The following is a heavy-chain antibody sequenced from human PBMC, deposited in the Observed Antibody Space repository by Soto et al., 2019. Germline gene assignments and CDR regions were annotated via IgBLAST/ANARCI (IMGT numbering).Heavy chain of an antibody. CDR1: GYTFTSYG. CDR2: ISAYNGNT. J-gene: IGHJ2*01. CDR3: AREYCSSTSCYVRYFDL. D-gene: IGHD2-2*01. Sequence: QVQLVQSGAEVKKPGASVKVSCKASGYTFTSYGISWVRQAPGQGLEWMGWISAYNGNTNYAQKLQGRVTMTTDTPTSTAYMELRSLRSDDTAVYYCAREYCSSTSCYVRYFDLWGRGTLVTVSS. V-gene: IGHV1-18*01.